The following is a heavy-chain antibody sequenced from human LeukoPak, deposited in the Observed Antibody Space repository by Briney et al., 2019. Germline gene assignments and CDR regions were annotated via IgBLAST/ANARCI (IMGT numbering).Heavy chain of an antibody. CDR3: ARHYCSSTSCYPFDY. Sequence: GESLKISCKGSGYSFTSYWIGWVRQMPGKGLEWMGIIYPGDSDTRYSPSFQGQVTITADKSISTAYLQWSSLKASDTAMYYCARHYCSSTSCYPFDYWGQGTLVTVSS. CDR2: IYPGDSDT. J-gene: IGHJ4*02. V-gene: IGHV5-51*01. D-gene: IGHD2-2*01. CDR1: GYSFTSYW.